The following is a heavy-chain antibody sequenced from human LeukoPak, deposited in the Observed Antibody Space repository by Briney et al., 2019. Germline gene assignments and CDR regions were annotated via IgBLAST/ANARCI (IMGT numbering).Heavy chain of an antibody. V-gene: IGHV3-21*01. CDR3: ARGLVVVPAAIQTYYYYYMDV. CDR1: GFTFNTYS. J-gene: IGHJ6*03. Sequence: GGSLRLSCAASGFTFNTYSMNWVRQAPGKGLEWVSSISDGSTYIYYADSVKGRFTISRDNAKNSLYLQMNSLRADDTAVYYCARGLVVVPAAIQTYYYYYMDVWGKGTTVTVSS. CDR2: ISDGSTYI. D-gene: IGHD2-2*02.